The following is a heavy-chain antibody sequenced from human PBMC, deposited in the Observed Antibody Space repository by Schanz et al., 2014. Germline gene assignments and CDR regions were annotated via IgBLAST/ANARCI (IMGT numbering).Heavy chain of an antibody. CDR2: INPNRGGT. D-gene: IGHD6-13*01. CDR1: GYTFTGHY. Sequence: QVQLVQSGAEVKKPGASVKVSCKASGYTFTGHYMHWVRQAPGQGLEWMGRINPNRGGTNYAQKFQGRVTMTWDTSPSTAYMELRRLRSDDTAIYYCARDGHSSNWRSYFFYGLDVWGQGTTVTVSS. CDR3: ARDGHSSNWRSYFFYGLDV. J-gene: IGHJ6*02. V-gene: IGHV1-2*06.